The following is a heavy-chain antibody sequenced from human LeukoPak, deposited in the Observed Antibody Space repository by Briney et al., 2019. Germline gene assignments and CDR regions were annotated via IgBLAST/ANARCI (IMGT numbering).Heavy chain of an antibody. V-gene: IGHV6-1*01. CDR1: GDSVSSNSAA. CDR2: TYYRSKWYN. D-gene: IGHD6-13*01. J-gene: IGHJ6*03. Sequence: ASQTLSLTCAISGDSVSSNSAAWNWIRQSPSRGLEWLGKTYYRSKWYNDYAVSVKSRITINPDTSKNQFSLQLNSATPEDTAVYYCARIGIAAAGTNYYYYMDVWGKGTTVTVSS. CDR3: ARIGIAAAGTNYYYYMDV.